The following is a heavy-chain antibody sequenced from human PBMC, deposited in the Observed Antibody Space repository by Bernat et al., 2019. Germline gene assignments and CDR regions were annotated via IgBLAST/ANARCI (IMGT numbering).Heavy chain of an antibody. CDR2: IFSNDEK. V-gene: IGHV2-26*01. CDR1: GFSLSNARMG. J-gene: IGHJ6*03. D-gene: IGHD3-3*01. CDR3: ARILRGRSGYSGYYYYMDV. Sequence: QVTLQESGPVLVKPTETLTLTCTVSGFSLSNARMGVSWIRQPPGKALEWLAHIFSNDEKSYSTSLKSRLTISKDTSKSQVVLTMTNMDPVDAATYDCARILRGRSGYSGYYYYMDVWGKGTTVTVSS.